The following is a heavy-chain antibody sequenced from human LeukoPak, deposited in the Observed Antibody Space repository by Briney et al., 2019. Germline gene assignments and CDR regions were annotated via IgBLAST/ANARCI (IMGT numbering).Heavy chain of an antibody. CDR1: GFTFTTYW. Sequence: GGSLTLSCATSGFTFTTYWMNWVRQAPGKGLEWVANIKQDGSEKYYVDSVKGRFTISRDNAKSSLYLQMNSLRADDTAVYYCARGGGCAWDYWGQGTLVTVSS. CDR3: ARGGGCAWDY. CDR2: IKQDGSEK. D-gene: IGHD6-19*01. J-gene: IGHJ4*02. V-gene: IGHV3-7*01.